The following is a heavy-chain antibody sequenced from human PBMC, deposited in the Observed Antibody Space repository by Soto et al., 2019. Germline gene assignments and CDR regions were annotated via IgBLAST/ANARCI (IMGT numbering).Heavy chain of an antibody. J-gene: IGHJ4*02. CDR2: ISYGGDNK. CDR1: GFIFSDYA. Sequence: ESGGGVVQPGRSLRLSCAASGFIFSDYAMHWVRQAPGKGLEWVAVISYGGDNKYYADSVRGRFAISRDNLKNTPDLQMNSLNPEDTALYHCAKARHSTSWYGLEADFWGQGTLVTVSS. V-gene: IGHV3-30*09. CDR3: AKARHSTSWYGLEADF. D-gene: IGHD6-13*01.